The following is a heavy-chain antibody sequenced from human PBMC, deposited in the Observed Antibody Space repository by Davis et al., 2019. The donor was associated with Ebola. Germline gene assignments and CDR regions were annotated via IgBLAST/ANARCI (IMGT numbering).Heavy chain of an antibody. CDR3: VKDGQVAPAQILISWFDS. Sequence: PGGSLRLSCAASGFTFSSYGMHWVRQAPGKGLEWVAFIRYDGSNKYYADSVRGRFIITRDKSSNTVYLQMRSLTTDDTAVYYCVKDGQVAPAQILISWFDSWGQGTLVTVSS. V-gene: IGHV3-30*02. CDR1: GFTFSSYG. J-gene: IGHJ5*01. CDR2: IRYDGSNK. D-gene: IGHD5-12*01.